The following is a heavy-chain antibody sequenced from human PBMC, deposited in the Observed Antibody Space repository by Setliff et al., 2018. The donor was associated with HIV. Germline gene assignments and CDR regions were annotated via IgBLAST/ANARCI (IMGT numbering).Heavy chain of an antibody. CDR1: GYSISSGYY. J-gene: IGHJ4*02. CDR3: ARITYYDILTGSSYYFDY. D-gene: IGHD3-9*01. CDR2: IYHSGST. V-gene: IGHV4-38-2*01. Sequence: PSETLSLTCAVSGYSISSGYYWGWIRQPPGKGLEWIGSIYHSGSTYYNPSLKSRVTISVDTSKNQFSLKLSSVTAADTAVYYCARITYYDILTGSSYYFDYWGQGTLVTVS.